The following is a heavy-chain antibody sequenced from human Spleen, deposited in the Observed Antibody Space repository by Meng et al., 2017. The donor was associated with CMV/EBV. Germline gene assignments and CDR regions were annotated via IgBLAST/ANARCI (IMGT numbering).Heavy chain of an antibody. CDR3: ARSSVITYSLDY. CDR1: GFTFSTYS. Sequence: GESLKISCAVSGFTFSTYSMNWVRQAPGKGLEWVSSISVSSRYIYYADSVEGRFTISRDDAKNSLYLQMNSLRAEDTAVYYCARSSVITYSLDYWGQGTLVTVSS. D-gene: IGHD3-10*01. J-gene: IGHJ4*02. CDR2: ISVSSRYI. V-gene: IGHV3-21*01.